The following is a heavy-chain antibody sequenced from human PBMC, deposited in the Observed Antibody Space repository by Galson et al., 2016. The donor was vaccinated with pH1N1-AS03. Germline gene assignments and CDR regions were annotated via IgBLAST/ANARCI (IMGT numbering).Heavy chain of an antibody. CDR2: IYWDDDK. D-gene: IGHD5-12*01. CDR3: AHDVALDY. J-gene: IGHJ4*02. V-gene: IGHV2-5*02. Sequence: PALVKPTQTLTLTCTFSGFSLDSNGRAVAWIRQPPGKALEWIAYIYWDDDKRLNTSLEDRLNVTKDPSKNQVVLTMTNMDPVETAPYYCAHDVALDYWDQGILVTVSS. CDR1: GFSLDSNGRA.